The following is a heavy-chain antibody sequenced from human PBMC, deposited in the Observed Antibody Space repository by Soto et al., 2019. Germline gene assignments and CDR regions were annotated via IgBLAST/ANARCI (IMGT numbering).Heavy chain of an antibody. V-gene: IGHV4-31*03. CDR3: ARGWRDGYTGLYYFDH. J-gene: IGHJ4*02. CDR2: IDYSSST. D-gene: IGHD5-12*01. Sequence: QVQLKESGPGLVKPSQTLSLTCTVSGGSIDSSHFWSWIRQQPGKGLEWIGYIDYSSSTYYNPSLKSRVIISSDTSANQFSLRMSSVTAADTAVFFCARGWRDGYTGLYYFDHGGQGTLDTVSS. CDR1: GGSIDSSHF.